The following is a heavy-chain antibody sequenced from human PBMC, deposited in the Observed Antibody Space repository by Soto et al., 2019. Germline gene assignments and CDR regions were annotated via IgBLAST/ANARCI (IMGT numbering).Heavy chain of an antibody. CDR3: ARHDGSRSTDY. CDR2: IHSGST. CDR1: GGSISSDY. Sequence: QVQLQESGPGLVKPSGTLSLTCTVSGGSISSDYWNWIRQPPGKGLEWIGYIHSGSTPYSASLRSRVTISVDTSKNQFSLKLSSVTAADTAVYFCARHDGSRSTDYWGQGTLVTVSS. J-gene: IGHJ4*02. V-gene: IGHV4-59*08. D-gene: IGHD3-10*01.